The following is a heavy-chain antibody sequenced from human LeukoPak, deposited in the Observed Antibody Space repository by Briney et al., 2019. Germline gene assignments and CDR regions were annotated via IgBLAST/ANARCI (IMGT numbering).Heavy chain of an antibody. CDR3: AAVTTYYYGSGSYPFDY. D-gene: IGHD3-10*01. CDR2: IVVGSGNT. Sequence: ASVKVSCKASGFTFTSSAMQWVRQARGQRLEWIGWIVVGSGNTNYAQKFQERVTITRDMSTSTAYMELSSLRSEDTAVYYCAAVTTYYYGSGSYPFDYWGQGTLVTVSS. J-gene: IGHJ4*02. CDR1: GFTFTSSA. V-gene: IGHV1-58*02.